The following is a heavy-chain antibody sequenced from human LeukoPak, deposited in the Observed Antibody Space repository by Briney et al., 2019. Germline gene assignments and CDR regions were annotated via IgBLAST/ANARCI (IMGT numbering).Heavy chain of an antibody. J-gene: IGHJ5*02. CDR1: GYSINNYW. CDR2: IYPADSDI. V-gene: IGHV5-51*01. D-gene: IGHD2-15*01. Sequence: GESLKISCKGSGYSINNYWIGWVRQMPGKGLEWMGIIYPADSDIRYSPSFQGQVTISADKSISTAYLQWSSLKASDTAMYYCARQEYCSGGSCYTWSDPWGQGTLVTVSS. CDR3: ARQEYCSGGSCYTWSDP.